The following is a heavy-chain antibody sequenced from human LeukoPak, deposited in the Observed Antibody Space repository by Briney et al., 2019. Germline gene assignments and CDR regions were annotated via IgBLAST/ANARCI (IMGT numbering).Heavy chain of an antibody. J-gene: IGHJ4*02. CDR3: ARDYGGSSPFDY. CDR1: GFTFSSYE. CDR2: ISSSGSTI. Sequence: GVSLRLSCAVSGFTFSSYEMHCVRQSPGKGLEWVSYISSSGSTISYADSVKGRFTISRDNAKKSMYLQMNSLRAEHTAVYYCARDYGGSSPFDYWGQGTLVTVSS. V-gene: IGHV3-48*03. D-gene: IGHD4-23*01.